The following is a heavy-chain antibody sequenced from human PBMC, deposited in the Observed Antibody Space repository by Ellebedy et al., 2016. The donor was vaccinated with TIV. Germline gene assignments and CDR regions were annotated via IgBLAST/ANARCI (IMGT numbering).Heavy chain of an antibody. Sequence: GGSLRLSCAASGFTFSNYAMSWVRRSPGKGLDWVSLISGNGEYTYYADSLKGRFIISRDNSKNTLFLQMESLRAEDTAVYYCATGGATNLNDYWGQGTLVTVSS. CDR3: ATGGATNLNDY. CDR1: GFTFSNYA. CDR2: ISGNGEYT. D-gene: IGHD1-1*01. V-gene: IGHV3-23*01. J-gene: IGHJ4*02.